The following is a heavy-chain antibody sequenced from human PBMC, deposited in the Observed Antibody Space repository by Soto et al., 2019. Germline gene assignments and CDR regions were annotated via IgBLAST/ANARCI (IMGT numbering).Heavy chain of an antibody. Sequence: VQLVESGGGLVKPGGSLRLSCAASGFTFSDYYMSWIRQAPGKGLEWVANIKQDGSEKYYVDSVKGRFTISRDNAKNSLYLQMNSLRAEDTAVYYCARGPSSWSYYYYGMDVWGQGTTVTVSS. D-gene: IGHD6-13*01. J-gene: IGHJ6*02. CDR2: IKQDGSEK. CDR3: ARGPSSWSYYYYGMDV. CDR1: GFTFSDYY. V-gene: IGHV3-7*01.